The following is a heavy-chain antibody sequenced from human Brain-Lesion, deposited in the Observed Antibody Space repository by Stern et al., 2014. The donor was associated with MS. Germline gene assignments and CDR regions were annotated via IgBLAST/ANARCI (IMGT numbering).Heavy chain of an antibody. D-gene: IGHD6-13*01. CDR1: GGSISSSNW. CDR3: ARFPASRPHVFDS. Sequence: QVQLVQSGPGLVKPSGTLSLTCAVSGGSISSSNWWSWVRQSPGKGLEWVGESDHSGSTIYNPSLKSRVTVSVDKSKNRFSLTMRSVTAADTAVYFCARFPASRPHVFDSWGQGTLVTVSS. J-gene: IGHJ4*02. V-gene: IGHV4-4*02. CDR2: SDHSGST.